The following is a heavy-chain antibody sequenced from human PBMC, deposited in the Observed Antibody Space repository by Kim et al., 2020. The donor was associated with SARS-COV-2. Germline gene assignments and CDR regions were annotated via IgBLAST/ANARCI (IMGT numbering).Heavy chain of an antibody. J-gene: IGHJ6*03. D-gene: IGHD3-3*01. CDR2: ISSSSSYI. CDR3: ARDYYDFWSGYYDYYYMDV. Sequence: GGSLRLSCAASGFTFSSYSMNWVRQAPGKGLEWVSSISSSSSYIYYADSVKGRFTISRDNAKNSLYLQMNSLRAEDTAVYYCARDYYDFWSGYYDYYYMDVWGKGTTVTVSS. CDR1: GFTFSSYS. V-gene: IGHV3-21*01.